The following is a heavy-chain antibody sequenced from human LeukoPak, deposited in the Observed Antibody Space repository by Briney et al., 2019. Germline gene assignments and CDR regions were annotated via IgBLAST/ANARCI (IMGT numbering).Heavy chain of an antibody. V-gene: IGHV3-73*01. CDR3: TCYGGNGSVDY. CDR1: GFTFSSYS. CDR2: IRSKANSYAT. D-gene: IGHD4-23*01. J-gene: IGHJ4*02. Sequence: GGSLRLSCAASGFTFSSYSMHWVRQASGKGLEWVGRIRSKANSYATAYAASVKGRFTISRDDSKNTAYLQMNSPKTEDTAVYYCTCYGGNGSVDYWGQGTLVTVSS.